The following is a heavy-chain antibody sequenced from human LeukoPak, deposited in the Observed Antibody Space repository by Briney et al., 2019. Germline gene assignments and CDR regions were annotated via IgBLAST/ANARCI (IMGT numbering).Heavy chain of an antibody. Sequence: GGSLRLSCAVSGFTFGRHYMNWVRQAPGKGLEWVAYISRNSNYVHYGDSVKGRFTISRNNSKNTMYLQMNSLRAEDTGVYYCARDLEGATTAEYFQHWGQGTLVTVSS. V-gene: IGHV3-21*04. CDR2: ISRNSNYV. CDR3: ARDLEGATTAEYFQH. J-gene: IGHJ1*01. CDR1: GFTFGRHY. D-gene: IGHD1-26*01.